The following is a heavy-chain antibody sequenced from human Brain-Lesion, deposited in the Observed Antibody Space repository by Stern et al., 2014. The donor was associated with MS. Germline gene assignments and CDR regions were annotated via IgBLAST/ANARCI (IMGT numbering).Heavy chain of an antibody. V-gene: IGHV1-2*02. D-gene: IGHD3-3*01. CDR3: ARDQRGITIFGVVTDYYYLGMDV. J-gene: IGHJ6*02. Sequence: VQLLESGAEVKKPGASVKVSCKTSGYSFTGYYIHWVRQAPGQGLEWMAWINPNTGGTKYAQKFQGRVTMSRDTSISTAYVELSSLTSDDTAVYYCARDQRGITIFGVVTDYYYLGMDVWGQGTTVTVSS. CDR1: GYSFTGYY. CDR2: INPNTGGT.